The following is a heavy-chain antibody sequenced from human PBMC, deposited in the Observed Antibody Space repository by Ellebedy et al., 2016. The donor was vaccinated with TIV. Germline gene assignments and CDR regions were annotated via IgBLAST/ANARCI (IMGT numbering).Heavy chain of an antibody. CDR2: IYKLGST. V-gene: IGHV4-31*03. CDR3: VRASPGRGGYYSFDS. J-gene: IGHJ4*02. D-gene: IGHD2-2*03. CDR1: GGSIDSGNYY. Sequence: MPSETLSLTCTVSGGSIDSGNYYWSWVRQQPGRGLEWIGYIYKLGSTFYNPSLKSRVTISIDTSKNQFSLELTSVTVADTALYYCVRASPGRGGYYSFDSWGQGSLVSVSS.